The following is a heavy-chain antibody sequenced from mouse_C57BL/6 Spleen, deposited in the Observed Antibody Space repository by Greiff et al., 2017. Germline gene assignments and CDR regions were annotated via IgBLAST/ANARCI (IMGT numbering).Heavy chain of an antibody. J-gene: IGHJ2*01. D-gene: IGHD3-3*01. CDR3: ARSRGDVIYFDD. V-gene: IGHV1-82*01. Sequence: QVQLQQSGPELVKPGASVKISCKASGYAFSSSWMNWVKQRPGKGLEWIGRIYPGDGDTNYNGKFKGKATLTADKSSSTAYMQLSSLTSEDSAVYFCARSRGDVIYFDDWGQGTTLTVSS. CDR1: GYAFSSSW. CDR2: IYPGDGDT.